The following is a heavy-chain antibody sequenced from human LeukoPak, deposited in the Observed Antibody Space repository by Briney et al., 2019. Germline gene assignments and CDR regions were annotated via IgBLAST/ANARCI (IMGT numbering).Heavy chain of an antibody. CDR1: GFTFSSYW. Sequence: GGSLRLSCGASGFTFSSYWMHWVRQAPGKGLVWVSRINSDGSSTSYADSVKGRFTISRDNAKNTLYLQMNSLRAEDTAVYYCAGDQGYYDILTGYSAAAFDIWGQGTMVTVSS. D-gene: IGHD3-9*01. CDR3: AGDQGYYDILTGYSAAAFDI. J-gene: IGHJ3*02. CDR2: INSDGSST. V-gene: IGHV3-74*01.